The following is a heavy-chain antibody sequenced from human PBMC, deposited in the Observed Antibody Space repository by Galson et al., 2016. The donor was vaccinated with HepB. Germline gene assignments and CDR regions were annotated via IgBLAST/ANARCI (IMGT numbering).Heavy chain of an antibody. V-gene: IGHV3-30*04. CDR1: GFTFSSYT. CDR2: ISYDGSNK. J-gene: IGHJ4*02. D-gene: IGHD5-18*01. CDR3: ARDRAMLTGFDY. Sequence: SLRLSCAASGFTFSSYTMHWVRQAPGKGLEWVAVISYDGSNKYYADSVKGRFTISRDNSKNTLFLQMSSLRAEDTTVYYCARDRAMLTGFDYWGQGTLVTVSS.